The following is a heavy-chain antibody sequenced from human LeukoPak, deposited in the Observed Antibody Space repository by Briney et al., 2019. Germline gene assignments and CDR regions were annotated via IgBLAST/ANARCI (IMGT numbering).Heavy chain of an antibody. V-gene: IGHV1-69*06. Sequence: ASVKVSCKASGGTFSSYAISWVRQAPGQGLEWMGGIIPIFGTANYAQKFQGRVTITADKSTSTAYMEPSSLRSEDTAVYYCARSPEIGYSYGRYWYFDLWGRGTLVTVSS. CDR3: ARSPEIGYSYGRYWYFDL. D-gene: IGHD5-18*01. CDR1: GGTFSSYA. J-gene: IGHJ2*01. CDR2: IIPIFGTA.